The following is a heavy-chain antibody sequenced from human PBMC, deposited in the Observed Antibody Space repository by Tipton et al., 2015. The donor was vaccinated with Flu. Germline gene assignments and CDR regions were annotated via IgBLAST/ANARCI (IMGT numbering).Heavy chain of an antibody. CDR3: ATWGWGSDY. Sequence: LRLSCAVSGYSINNNYFWGWIRQPPGKGLEWIGSINHRGDTHHSPSLKSRVTISTDTSKTQFSLRLSSVTAADTAVYYCATWGWGSDYWGQGTLVTVSS. D-gene: IGHD3-16*01. J-gene: IGHJ4*02. CDR2: INHRGDT. CDR1: GYSINNNYF. V-gene: IGHV4-38-2*01.